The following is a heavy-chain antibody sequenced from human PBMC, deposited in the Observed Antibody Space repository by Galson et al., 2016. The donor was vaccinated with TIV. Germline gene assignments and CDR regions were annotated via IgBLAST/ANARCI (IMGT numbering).Heavy chain of an antibody. J-gene: IGHJ4*02. V-gene: IGHV1-58*01. CDR2: VVVGSGNT. CDR3: ARAGVGAARDGGDY. D-gene: IGHD6-6*01. Sequence: SVKVSCKASGFTSTSSAVQWVRQARGQRLEWIGWVVVGSGNTNYAQKFQERLTINRDMSTSTGYMELSSLRSEDTAVYYCARAGVGAARDGGDYWGQGTLVTVSS. CDR1: GFTSTSSA.